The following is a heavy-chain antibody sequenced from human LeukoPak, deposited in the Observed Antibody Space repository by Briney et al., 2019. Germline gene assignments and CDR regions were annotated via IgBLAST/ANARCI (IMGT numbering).Heavy chain of an antibody. Sequence: PSETLSLTCTVSGGSINDHYWSWIRQPAGQGLEWVGRVYPSGVTNYNASLKSRVTMSVDTSENQFSLSLSSVTAADTALYYCAREVSWYGEVLYFDSWGQGTLVTVSS. CDR3: AREVSWYGEVLYFDS. CDR2: VYPSGVT. J-gene: IGHJ4*02. D-gene: IGHD6-13*01. CDR1: GGSINDHY. V-gene: IGHV4-4*07.